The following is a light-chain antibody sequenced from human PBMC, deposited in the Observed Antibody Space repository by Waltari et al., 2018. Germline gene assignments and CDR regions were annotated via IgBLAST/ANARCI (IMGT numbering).Light chain of an antibody. V-gene: IGLV2-14*03. Sequence: QSALTQPASVSGSPGKSITISCTGRSSAVGGDDSVSSYEDNPGQAPKLIIYDVNKRPSGVSHRFSGSQSGNTASLTISGLQAEDEATFYCSSQSTKNGVIFGGGTKVTVL. J-gene: IGLJ2*01. CDR1: SSAVGGDDS. CDR2: DVN. CDR3: SSQSTKNGVI.